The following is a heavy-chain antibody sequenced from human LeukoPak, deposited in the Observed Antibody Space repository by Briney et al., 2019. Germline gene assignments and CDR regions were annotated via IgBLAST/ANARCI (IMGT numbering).Heavy chain of an antibody. J-gene: IGHJ6*02. D-gene: IGHD6-19*01. Sequence: SQTLSLTCAISGDSVSSNSAAWNWIRQSPSRGLERLGRTYYRSKWYNDYAVSVKSRITINPDTSKNQFSLQLNSVTPEDTAVYYCARDQGSSGWYASNYGMDVWGQGTTVTVSS. V-gene: IGHV6-1*01. CDR3: ARDQGSSGWYASNYGMDV. CDR2: TYYRSKWYN. CDR1: GDSVSSNSAA.